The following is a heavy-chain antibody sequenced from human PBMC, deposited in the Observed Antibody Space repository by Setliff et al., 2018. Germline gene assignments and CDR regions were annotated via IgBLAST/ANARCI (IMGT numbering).Heavy chain of an antibody. V-gene: IGHV3-23*01. CDR3: ARGPRYSGSYYVNY. CDR2: ISGSGGST. D-gene: IGHD1-26*01. Sequence: GGSLRLSCAASGFTFSSYAMSWVRQAPGKGLEWVSAISGSGGSTYYADSVKGRFTISRDNSKNTLYLQMNSLRAADTAVYYCARGPRYSGSYYVNYWGQGTLVTVSS. CDR1: GFTFSSYA. J-gene: IGHJ4*02.